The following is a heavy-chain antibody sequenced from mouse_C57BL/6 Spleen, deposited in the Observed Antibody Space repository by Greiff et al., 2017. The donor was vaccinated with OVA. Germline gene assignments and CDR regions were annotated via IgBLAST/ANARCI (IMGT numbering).Heavy chain of an antibody. V-gene: IGHV1-55*01. CDR2: IYPGSGST. CDR3: AIAPPITTVEVYAMDY. Sequence: QVQLQQPGAELVKPGASVKMSCKASGYTFTSYWITWVKQRPGQGLEWIGDIYPGSGSTNYNEKFKSKATLTVDTSSSTAYMHLSSLTSEDSAVYYCAIAPPITTVEVYAMDYWGQGTSVTVSS. J-gene: IGHJ4*01. D-gene: IGHD1-1*01. CDR1: GYTFTSYW.